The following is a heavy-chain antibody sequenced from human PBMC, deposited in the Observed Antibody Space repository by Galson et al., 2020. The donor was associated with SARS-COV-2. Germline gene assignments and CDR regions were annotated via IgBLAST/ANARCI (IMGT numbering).Heavy chain of an antibody. Sequence: SETLSLTCTVSGGSVSSGSYYWSWIRQPPGKGLEWIGYIYYSGSTNYNPSLKSRVTISVDTSKNQFSLKLSSVTAADTAVYYCARNVDIVATIDYWGQGTLVTVSS. V-gene: IGHV4-61*01. CDR2: IYYSGST. CDR3: ARNVDIVATIDY. CDR1: GGSVSSGSYY. J-gene: IGHJ4*02. D-gene: IGHD5-12*01.